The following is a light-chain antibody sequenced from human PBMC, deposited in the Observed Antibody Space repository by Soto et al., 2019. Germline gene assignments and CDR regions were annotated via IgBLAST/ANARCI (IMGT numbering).Light chain of an antibody. CDR2: WAS. CDR3: QHYYSDAART. Sequence: DIVMTQSPDSLAVSLGERATINCRSSQSVLYSFNNKNYLGWYQQKPGQDPKLLIYWASTRESGVSDRFSGSGAETDFPLRISSRQVEDVAVYYCQHYYSDAARTFGQGTKVEMK. CDR1: QSVLYSFNNKNY. V-gene: IGKV4-1*01. J-gene: IGKJ1*01.